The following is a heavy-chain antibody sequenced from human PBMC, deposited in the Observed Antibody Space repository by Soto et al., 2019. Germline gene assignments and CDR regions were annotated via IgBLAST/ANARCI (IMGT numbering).Heavy chain of an antibody. J-gene: IGHJ3*02. CDR3: ARGLSKDPI. CDR1: EFTFSTYW. V-gene: IGHV3-74*01. CDR2: ISGDGSST. Sequence: EVQLVESGGGLVQPGGSLILSCAASEFTFSTYWMHWVRQAPGKGLVWVSRISGDGSSTNYADSVKGRFTISRDNAKNTLYLQMNSLRTDDTAVYYCARGLSKDPIWGQGTMVTVSS.